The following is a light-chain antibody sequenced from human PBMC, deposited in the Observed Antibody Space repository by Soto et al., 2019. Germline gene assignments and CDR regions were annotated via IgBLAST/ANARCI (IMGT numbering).Light chain of an antibody. J-gene: IGKJ4*01. CDR2: GAS. V-gene: IGKV3-20*01. CDR1: ESVSDNY. CDR3: QQYGSSPLT. Sequence: LVLTQSPGTLSLSPGERATLSCRASESVSDNYLAWYQQRSVQAPRLVIYGASSRASAVPDRFSGSGSGADFTLTISRLEPEDFAVYYCQQYGSSPLTFGGGTKVDIK.